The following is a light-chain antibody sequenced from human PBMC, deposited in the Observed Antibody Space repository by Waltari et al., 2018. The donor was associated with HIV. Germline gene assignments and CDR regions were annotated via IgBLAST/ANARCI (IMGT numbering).Light chain of an antibody. CDR2: NGS. Sequence: SYVLPHQPPVSVPPGRPARITCGGTNMGSKRVPWYQQKPGQAPVLVVYNGSDRPSGIPERFSGSNSGNTATLTITRVEAGDEADYYCHVWDRGTDHHVFGTGTKVTVL. CDR1: NMGSKR. V-gene: IGLV3-21*02. CDR3: HVWDRGTDHHV. J-gene: IGLJ1*01.